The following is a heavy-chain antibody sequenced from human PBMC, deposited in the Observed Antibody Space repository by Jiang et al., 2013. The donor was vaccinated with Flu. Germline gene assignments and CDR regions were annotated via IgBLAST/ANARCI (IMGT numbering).Heavy chain of an antibody. CDR1: GFTFSSYG. CDR3: ASTVTTVEADY. J-gene: IGHJ4*02. V-gene: IGHV3-30*03. CDR2: ISYDGSNK. Sequence: VVQPGRSLRLSCAASGFTFSSYGMHWVRQAPGKGLEWVAVISYDGSNKYYADSVKGRFTISRDNSKNTLYLQMNSLRAEDTAVYYCASTVTTVEADYWGQGTLVTVSS. D-gene: IGHD4-11*01.